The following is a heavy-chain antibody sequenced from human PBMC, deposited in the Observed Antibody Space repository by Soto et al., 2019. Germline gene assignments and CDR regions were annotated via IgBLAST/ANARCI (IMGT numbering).Heavy chain of an antibody. CDR2: IYYSGTT. CDR1: GDSISNGGYY. CDR3: ARALAARLTGDLYYFDY. V-gene: IGHV4-31*03. J-gene: IGHJ4*02. D-gene: IGHD6-6*01. Sequence: QVQLQESGPGLVKPSQTLSLTCTVSGDSISNGGYYWSWIRQQPGRGLEWIGYIYYSGTTYYNPSLKSRVTMSVDTSKDQFSLRLSSVTAADTAVYYCARALAARLTGDLYYFDYWGQGTLVTVSS.